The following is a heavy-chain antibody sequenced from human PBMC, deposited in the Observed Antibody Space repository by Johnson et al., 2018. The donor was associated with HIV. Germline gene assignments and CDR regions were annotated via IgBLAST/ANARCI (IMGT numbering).Heavy chain of an antibody. CDR3: ARCRDAYTLVSAFDI. V-gene: IGHV3-23*04. CDR1: GFTFSSYA. J-gene: IGHJ3*02. D-gene: IGHD5-24*01. CDR2: ISGSGGST. Sequence: VQLVESGGGVVQPGRSLRLSCAASGFTFSSYAMHWVRQAPGKGLEWVSAISGSGGSTYYADSVKGRFTISRDNSKNTLYLQMNSLRAEDPAVYYCARCRDAYTLVSAFDIWGQGTMVTVSS.